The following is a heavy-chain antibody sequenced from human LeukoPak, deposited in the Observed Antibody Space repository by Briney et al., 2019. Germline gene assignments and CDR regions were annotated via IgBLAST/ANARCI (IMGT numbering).Heavy chain of an antibody. CDR1: GFTFSNYW. D-gene: IGHD3-10*01. CDR2: ITYDGYYK. J-gene: IGHJ4*02. V-gene: IGHV3-30*03. CDR3: ARDLSPVVRASPMGY. Sequence: GGSLRLSCAASGFTFSNYWMHWIRQAPGKGLEWVALITYDGYYKYYSDSVKGRFTISSDTSKNTMYLQMNSLRAEDTAVYYCARDLSPVVRASPMGYWGQGTLVTVSS.